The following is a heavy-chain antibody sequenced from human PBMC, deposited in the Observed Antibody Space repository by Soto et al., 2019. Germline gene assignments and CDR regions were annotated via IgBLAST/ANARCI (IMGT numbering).Heavy chain of an antibody. CDR3: ARDSLPDCGMDV. V-gene: IGHV1-69*01. CDR1: GGTFTSYA. J-gene: IGHJ6*02. CDR2: IIPIFGTT. Sequence: QVQPVQSGDEVKKPGSSVTLSCKASGGTFTSYAISWVRQAPGQGLEWMGGIIPIFGTTYYAQKFQGRVTITADESTSTAYMELTSLRSEDTAVYHCARDSLPDCGMDVWGQGTTVTVSS.